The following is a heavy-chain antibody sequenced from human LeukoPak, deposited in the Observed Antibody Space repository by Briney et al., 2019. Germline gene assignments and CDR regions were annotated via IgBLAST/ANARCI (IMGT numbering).Heavy chain of an antibody. D-gene: IGHD4-17*01. CDR3: ASPLGDSVFY. J-gene: IGHJ4*02. V-gene: IGHV3-48*04. CDR2: ISSSSDTI. CDR1: GFTFSSSA. Sequence: GGSLRLSCAASGFTFSSSAMTWVRQAPGRGLDWISYISSSSDTIVYADSVKGRFTSSRDNAKNSLYLQMNSLRVEDTAVYYCASPLGDSVFYWGQGTLVTVSS.